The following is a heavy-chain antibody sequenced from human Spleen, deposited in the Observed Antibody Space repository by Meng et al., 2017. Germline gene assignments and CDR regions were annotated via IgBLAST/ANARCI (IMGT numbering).Heavy chain of an antibody. CDR3: ASFDHIPRRNYFDY. Sequence: QLQPQESGPGLGKPSETLPLTCTVSGGSISSSSYHWGWIRQPPGKGLEWIGSIYYTGSTYYSPSLKSRVTISVDTSKNQFSLNLNSMTAADTAVYYCASFDHIPRRNYFDYWGQGTLVTVSS. J-gene: IGHJ4*02. CDR1: GGSISSSSYH. D-gene: IGHD2-21*01. CDR2: IYYTGST. V-gene: IGHV4-39*01.